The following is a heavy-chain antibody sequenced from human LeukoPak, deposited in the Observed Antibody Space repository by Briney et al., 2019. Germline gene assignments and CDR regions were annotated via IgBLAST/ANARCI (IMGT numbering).Heavy chain of an antibody. CDR2: ICAYNGNT. CDR1: GYTFTSYG. D-gene: IGHD6-13*01. Sequence: ASVKVSCKASGYTFTSYGISWVRQAPGQGLEWMGWICAYNGNTNYAQKLQGRVTLTTDTSTSTAYMELRSLRSDDTAVYYCARTVPAASLFDYWGQGTLVTVSS. J-gene: IGHJ4*02. CDR3: ARTVPAASLFDY. V-gene: IGHV1-18*01.